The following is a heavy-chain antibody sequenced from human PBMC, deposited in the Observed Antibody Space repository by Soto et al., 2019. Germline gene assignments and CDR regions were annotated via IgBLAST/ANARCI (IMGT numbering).Heavy chain of an antibody. CDR3: ARPDSGSYCGGDCYLYSWFDP. CDR1: GLTFSDYT. Sequence: GGSLRLSCAASGLTFSDYTMNWVRQAPGKGLEWVSSISSRSSYIYYADSVKGRFTISRDNTKNTAYLEMNSVKAEDTAVYYCARPDSGSYCGGDCYLYSWFDPWGQGTTVTVSS. J-gene: IGHJ5*02. V-gene: IGHV3-21*04. CDR2: ISSRSSYI. D-gene: IGHD2-21*02.